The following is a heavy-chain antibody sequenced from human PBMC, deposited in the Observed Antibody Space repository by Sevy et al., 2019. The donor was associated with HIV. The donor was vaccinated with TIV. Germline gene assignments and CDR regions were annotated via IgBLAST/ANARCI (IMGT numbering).Heavy chain of an antibody. V-gene: IGHV3-7*03. CDR1: GFTFSSYW. D-gene: IGHD6-13*01. CDR3: AREPQSAAGKGYYYYGMDV. J-gene: IGHJ6*02. CDR2: IKQDGSEK. Sequence: GGSLRLSCAASGFTFSSYWMSWVRQAPGKGLEWVANIKQDGSEKYYVDSVKGRFTISRDNAKNSLYLQMNGLRAEDTAVYYCAREPQSAAGKGYYYYGMDVWGQGTTVTVSS.